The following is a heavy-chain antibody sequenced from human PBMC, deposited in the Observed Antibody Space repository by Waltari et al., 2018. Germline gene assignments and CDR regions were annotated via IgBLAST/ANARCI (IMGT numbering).Heavy chain of an antibody. D-gene: IGHD3-10*01. CDR1: GFTFSSYS. J-gene: IGHJ3*02. CDR2: ISSSSSYI. V-gene: IGHV3-21*01. CDR3: ARSTSRVPGAFDI. Sequence: EVQLVESGGGLVKPGGSLSLSCAASGFTFSSYSMNWVRQAPGKGLEWVSSISSSSSYIYYADSVKGRFTISRDNAKNSLYLQMNSLRAEDTAVYYCARSTSRVPGAFDIWGQGTMVTVSS.